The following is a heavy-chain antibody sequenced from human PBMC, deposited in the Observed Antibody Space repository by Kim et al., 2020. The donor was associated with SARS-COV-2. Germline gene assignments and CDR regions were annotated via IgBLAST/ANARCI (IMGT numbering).Heavy chain of an antibody. CDR3: AVARPVYYYGMDV. D-gene: IGHD6-6*01. Sequence: YAASVKGRFTISRENSKNTLYLQMNSLRAEDTAVYYCAVARPVYYYGMDVWGQGTTVTVSS. J-gene: IGHJ6*02. V-gene: IGHV3-66*01.